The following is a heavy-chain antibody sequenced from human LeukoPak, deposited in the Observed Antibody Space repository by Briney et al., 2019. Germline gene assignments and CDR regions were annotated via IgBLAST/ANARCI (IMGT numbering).Heavy chain of an antibody. CDR2: IWYDGSNK. CDR1: GFTFSSYG. J-gene: IGHJ4*02. D-gene: IGHD3-16*01. CDR3: AREITSYPYFDY. Sequence: PGGSLRLSCAASGFTFSSYGMHWVRQAPGKGLEWVAVIWYDGSNKYYADSVKGRFTISRDNSKNTLYLQMNSLRAEDTAVYYCAREITSYPYFDYWGQGTLVTVSS. V-gene: IGHV3-33*01.